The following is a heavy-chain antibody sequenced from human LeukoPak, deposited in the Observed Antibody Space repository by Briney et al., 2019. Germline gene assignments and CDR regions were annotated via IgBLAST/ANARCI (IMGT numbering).Heavy chain of an antibody. CDR1: GFTFSSYS. J-gene: IGHJ4*02. CDR2: INSSSGYI. Sequence: PGGSLRLSCAASGFTFSSYSMNWVRQAPGKGLEWVSSINSSSGYIYYADSVKGRFTISRDNSKNTLYLQMNSLRAEGTAVYYCAKPNDYYDSSQEAVMYYFDYWGQGTLVTVSS. D-gene: IGHD3-22*01. CDR3: AKPNDYYDSSQEAVMYYFDY. V-gene: IGHV3-21*01.